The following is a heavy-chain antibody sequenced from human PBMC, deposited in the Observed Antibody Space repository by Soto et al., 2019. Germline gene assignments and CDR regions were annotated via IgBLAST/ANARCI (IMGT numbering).Heavy chain of an antibody. Sequence: SETLSLTCSVSGASISSYYWSWIRQPPGKGLEWIGYIFYTGSTDYNPSLQSRVAISIGASRKDFSLKMTSVAAADTAIYYCARFPGYSTSWAAFDIWGQGTLVTVSS. CDR2: IFYTGST. V-gene: IGHV4-59*01. CDR1: GASISSYY. CDR3: ARFPGYSTSWAAFDI. J-gene: IGHJ3*02. D-gene: IGHD1-26*01.